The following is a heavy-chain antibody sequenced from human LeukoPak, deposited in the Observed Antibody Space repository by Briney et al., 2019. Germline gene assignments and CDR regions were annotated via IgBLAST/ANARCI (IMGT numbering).Heavy chain of an antibody. CDR3: VKDQRTYTYGDFNS. V-gene: IGHV3-23*01. D-gene: IGHD5-18*01. J-gene: IGHJ4*02. CDR1: GFTFSSFA. Sequence: PGGSLRLSCAASGFTFSSFAMNWVRQAPGRGLEWVSSISAGADSTSYADSVRGRFTISRDNSKNTLYLQMSSLRGEDTALYFCVKDQRTYTYGDFNSWGQGTQVTVSS. CDR2: ISAGADST.